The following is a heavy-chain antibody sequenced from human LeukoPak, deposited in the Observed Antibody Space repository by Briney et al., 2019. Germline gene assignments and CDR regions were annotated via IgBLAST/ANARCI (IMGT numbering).Heavy chain of an antibody. D-gene: IGHD3-10*02. J-gene: IGHJ5*02. CDR3: TRENYVPDS. CDR2: ISDGGRAT. CDR1: GYSLSPYW. Sequence: GGSLRLSRAASGYSLSPYWMSWVRQTPGKGLEWVASISDGGRATYYGDSVRGRFTISRDDARNSLFLQMNGLRADDTAVYYCTRENYVPDSWGQGTLVTVSS. V-gene: IGHV3-7*03.